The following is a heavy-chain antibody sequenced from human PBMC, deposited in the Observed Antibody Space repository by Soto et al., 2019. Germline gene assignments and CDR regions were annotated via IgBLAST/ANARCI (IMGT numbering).Heavy chain of an antibody. J-gene: IGHJ4*01. CDR1: GYTFASYG. CDR2: SSTSSGDT. Sequence: ASVKVSCKASGYTFASYGISWVRQAPGQGLEWMGWSSTSSGDTKSAQSLQGRVTLSTDTSTSTAYMELRGLGSDDTAVYYCAREYCDSAILFYPYYWG. D-gene: IGHD2-2*01. CDR3: AREYCDSAILFYPYY. V-gene: IGHV1-18*01.